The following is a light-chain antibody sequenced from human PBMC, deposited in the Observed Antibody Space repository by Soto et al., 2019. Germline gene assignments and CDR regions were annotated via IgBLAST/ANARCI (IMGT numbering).Light chain of an antibody. CDR2: DAS. Sequence: DIQMTQSPSSLSASVGDRVTITCQASQDISNYLNWYQQKPGKAPQLLIYDASNLETGVPSRFSGSGSGTDFTFTISSLQPEDIATYYCQQYDNLPSFTFGPGTKVDIK. J-gene: IGKJ3*01. CDR3: QQYDNLPSFT. V-gene: IGKV1-33*01. CDR1: QDISNY.